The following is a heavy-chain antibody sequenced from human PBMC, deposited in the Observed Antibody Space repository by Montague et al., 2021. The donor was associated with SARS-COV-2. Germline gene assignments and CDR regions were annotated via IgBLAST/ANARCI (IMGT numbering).Heavy chain of an antibody. CDR1: GGSISSSSYY. D-gene: IGHD3-10*01. V-gene: IGHV4-39*01. J-gene: IGHJ4*02. CDR3: ARESGSGSYLVY. CDR2: IYYSGST. Sequence: SETLSLTCTVSGGSISSSSYYWGWLRQPPGKGLEWIGGIYYSGSTYYNPSLKSRVTISVDTSKNQFSLKLSSVTAADTAVYYCARESGSGSYLVYWGQGTLVTVSS.